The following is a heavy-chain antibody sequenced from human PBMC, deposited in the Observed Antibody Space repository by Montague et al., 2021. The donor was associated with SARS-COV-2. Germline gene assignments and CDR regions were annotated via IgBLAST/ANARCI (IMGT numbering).Heavy chain of an antibody. CDR1: GGSISSYY. V-gene: IGHV4-59*01. J-gene: IGHJ4*02. CDR3: ARVQRGYCYGLGVYTYFDY. CDR2: IYYSGST. Sequence: SETLSLTCTVSGGSISSYYWSWIRQPPGKGLEWIGYIYYSGSTNYNPSLKSRVTISVDTPKNQFSLKLSSVTAADTAVYYCARVQRGYCYGLGVYTYFDYWGQGTLVTVSS. D-gene: IGHD3-10*01.